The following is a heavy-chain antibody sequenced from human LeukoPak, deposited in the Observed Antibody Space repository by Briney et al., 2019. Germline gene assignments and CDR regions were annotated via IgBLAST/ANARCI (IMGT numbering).Heavy chain of an antibody. D-gene: IGHD2-21*02. J-gene: IGHJ3*02. CDR1: GFTFSSYG. CDR3: ARGLAYCGGDCYHDAFDI. CDR2: ISSSSSYI. Sequence: GGSLRLSCAASGFTFSSYGMNWVRQAPGKGLEWVSAISSSSSYIYYADSVKGRFTISRDNAKNSLYLQMNSLRAEDTAVYYCARGLAYCGGDCYHDAFDIWGQGTMVTVSS. V-gene: IGHV3-21*01.